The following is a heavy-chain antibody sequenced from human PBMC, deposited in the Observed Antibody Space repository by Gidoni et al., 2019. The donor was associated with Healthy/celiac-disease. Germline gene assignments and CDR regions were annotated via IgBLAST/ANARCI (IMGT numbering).Heavy chain of an antibody. V-gene: IGHV3-30*04. J-gene: IGHJ6*02. CDR3: ARGSRSNPYYGSGSYYKREYYYGMDV. Sequence: QVQLVESGGGVVQPGRSLRLSCSASGFPFSRYAMHWVRQAPGKGLEWVAVISYDGSNKYYADSVKGRFTISRDNSKNTLYLQMNSLRAEDTAVYYCARGSRSNPYYGSGSYYKREYYYGMDVWGQGTTVTVSS. D-gene: IGHD3-10*01. CDR1: GFPFSRYA. CDR2: ISYDGSNK.